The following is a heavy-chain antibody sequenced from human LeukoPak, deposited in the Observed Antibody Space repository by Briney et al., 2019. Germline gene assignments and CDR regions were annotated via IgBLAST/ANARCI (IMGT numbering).Heavy chain of an antibody. D-gene: IGHD3-22*01. CDR2: ISGSGGST. V-gene: IGHV3-23*01. J-gene: IGHJ4*02. Sequence: PGGSLRLSCVASGFTFSSYAMSWVRQAPGKGLEWVSAISGSGGSTYYADSVKGRFTISRDNSKNTMYVQMNSLRAEDTAVYYCAKSMGGYRWLLFDYWGQGTLVTVSS. CDR1: GFTFSSYA. CDR3: AKSMGGYRWLLFDY.